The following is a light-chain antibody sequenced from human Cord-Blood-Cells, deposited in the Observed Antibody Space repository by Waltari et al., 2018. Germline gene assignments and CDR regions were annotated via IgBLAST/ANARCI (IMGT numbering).Light chain of an antibody. J-gene: IGKJ2*01. CDR2: DAS. V-gene: IGKV1-33*01. CDR1: QDISNY. Sequence: DIQMNQSQSSLSASVGDRVTITCQASQDISNYLNWYQQKPGKAPKLLIYDASNLETGVPSRFSGSGSGTDFTFTISSLQPEDIATYYCQQYDNLPYTFGQGTKLEIK. CDR3: QQYDNLPYT.